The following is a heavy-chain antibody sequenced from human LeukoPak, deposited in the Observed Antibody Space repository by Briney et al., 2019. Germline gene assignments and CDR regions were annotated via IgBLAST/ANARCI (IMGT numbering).Heavy chain of an antibody. J-gene: IGHJ3*02. Sequence: SVKVSCTASGGTFSSYAISWVRQGPGEGVEWMGGIIPIFGTANYAQKSQGRVTITADESTSTAYMELSSLRSEDTAVYYCARGIERWLQGGGAFDIWGQGTMVTVSS. V-gene: IGHV1-69*13. CDR1: GGTFSSYA. CDR2: IIPIFGTA. D-gene: IGHD5-24*01. CDR3: ARGIERWLQGGGAFDI.